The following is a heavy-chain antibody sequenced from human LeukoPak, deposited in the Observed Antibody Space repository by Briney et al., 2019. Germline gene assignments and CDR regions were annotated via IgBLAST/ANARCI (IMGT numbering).Heavy chain of an antibody. CDR3: GRAPNYSGSGSFFSDY. D-gene: IGHD3-10*01. J-gene: IGHJ4*02. CDR1: GYTFTSNY. V-gene: IGHV1-46*01. Sequence: ASVKVSCKASGYTFTSNYMQWVRQAPGQGLEWMGIINPSGDTTNYAQKFQGRVTMTRDTSTSTVYMELSSLRSDDTAVYYCGRAPNYSGSGSFFSDYWGQGTLVTVSS. CDR2: INPSGDTT.